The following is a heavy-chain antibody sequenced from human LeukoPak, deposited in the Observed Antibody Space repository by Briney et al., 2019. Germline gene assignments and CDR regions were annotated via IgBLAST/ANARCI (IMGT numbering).Heavy chain of an antibody. CDR1: GGSISSSTYY. CDR2: IYYSGST. Sequence: SSETLSLTCTVSGGSISSSTYYWGWIRQPPGKGLEWIGSIYYSGSTYYNPSLKSRVTISVDKSNNQFSLKLSSVTAADTAVYFCASRQYSSSSAYWSQGTLVTVSS. D-gene: IGHD6-13*01. CDR3: ASRQYSSSSAY. J-gene: IGHJ4*02. V-gene: IGHV4-39*01.